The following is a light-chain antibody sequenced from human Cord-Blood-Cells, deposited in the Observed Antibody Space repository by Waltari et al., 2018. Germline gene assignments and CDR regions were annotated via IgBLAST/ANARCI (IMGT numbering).Light chain of an antibody. CDR1: QSVSSSY. CDR3: QQYGSSTWT. V-gene: IGKV3-20*01. Sequence: EIVLTQSPGTLSLSPGERATLSCRASQSVSSSYLAWYQQKPGQAPRLLIYGASSRATGSPDRFSGSGSGTDFTLTSSRLGPEDFAVYYWQQYGSSTWTFGQGTKVEIK. J-gene: IGKJ1*01. CDR2: GAS.